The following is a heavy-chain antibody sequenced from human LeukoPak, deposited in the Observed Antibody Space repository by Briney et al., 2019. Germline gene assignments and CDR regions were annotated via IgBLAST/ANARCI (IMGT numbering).Heavy chain of an antibody. CDR2: ISGSSTYA. V-gene: IGHV3-11*03. J-gene: IGHJ5*02. Sequence: PGGSPRLSCEASGFTFSDHYMSWIRQAPGKGLEWVSYISGSSTYAMYADSVQGRFTIFRDNAKNSVFLQMNSLRVEDTAIYYCARLSAQGWFDPWGQGTLVTVSS. CDR1: GFTFSDHY. CDR3: ARLSAQGWFDP.